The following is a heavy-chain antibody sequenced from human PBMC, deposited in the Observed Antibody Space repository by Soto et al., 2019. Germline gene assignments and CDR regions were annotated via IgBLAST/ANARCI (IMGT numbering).Heavy chain of an antibody. D-gene: IGHD2-15*01. CDR1: GSSISDSSYF. J-gene: IGHJ4*02. V-gene: IGHV4-39*01. Sequence: PSETLSLTCTVSGSSISDSSYFWDWIRQPPGKGLEWIGNIYYSGSTYYNLSLKSRVTISVDTSKNQFSLKLSSVTSADTAVYYCARRGVSSYYSNYWGLGTLVTVSS. CDR3: ARRGVSSYYSNY. CDR2: IYYSGST.